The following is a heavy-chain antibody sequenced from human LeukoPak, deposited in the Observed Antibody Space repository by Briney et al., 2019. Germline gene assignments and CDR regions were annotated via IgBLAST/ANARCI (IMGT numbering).Heavy chain of an antibody. V-gene: IGHV1-3*03. CDR2: INTGNGNT. Sequence: ASVKVSCKASGYTFTSYAMHWVRQAPGQRLEWMGWINTGNGNTKYSQEFQGRVTITRDTSANTAYMELSSLRSEDTAVYYCARAGYYDSSGYYYFDYWGQGTLVTVSS. CDR3: ARAGYYDSSGYYYFDY. D-gene: IGHD3-22*01. CDR1: GYTFTSYA. J-gene: IGHJ4*02.